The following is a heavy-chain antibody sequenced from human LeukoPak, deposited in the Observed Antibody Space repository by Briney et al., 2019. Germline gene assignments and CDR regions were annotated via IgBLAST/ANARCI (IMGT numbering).Heavy chain of an antibody. CDR3: ASHYGSGVYFDY. CDR2: IFYSGST. V-gene: IGHV4-30-4*01. J-gene: IGHJ4*02. D-gene: IGHD3-10*01. CDR1: GGSIRSGDYY. Sequence: SQTLSLTCTVSGGSIRSGDYYWSWIRQPPGKGLEWIGYIFYSGSTYYNPSLKSRLTISVDTSNNQFSLRLSSVTAADTAVYYCASHYGSGVYFDYWGQGALVTVSS.